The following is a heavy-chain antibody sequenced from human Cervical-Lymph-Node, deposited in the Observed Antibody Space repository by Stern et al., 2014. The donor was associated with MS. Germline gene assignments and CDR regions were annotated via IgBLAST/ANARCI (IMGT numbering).Heavy chain of an antibody. J-gene: IGHJ5*02. Sequence: VQLVESGAEVRKPGASVKLSCKASGYTFTSYGISWVRQAPGQGLEWMGWISVDNGNTDYAQKFQGRVTMTADTSTDTAYMELRRLRSDETAVYYCAVAAAGTSWFDPRGQGTLVTVTS. CDR1: GYTFTSYG. V-gene: IGHV1-18*01. D-gene: IGHD6-13*01. CDR3: AVAAAGTSWFDP. CDR2: ISVDNGNT.